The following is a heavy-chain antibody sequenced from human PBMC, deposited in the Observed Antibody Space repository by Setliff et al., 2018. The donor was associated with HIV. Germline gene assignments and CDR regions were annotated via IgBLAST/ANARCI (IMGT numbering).Heavy chain of an antibody. CDR2: INPNSGNT. D-gene: IGHD6-19*01. CDR3: ARKYTGGPLDY. CDR1: GYTFTSNYD. Sequence: ASVKVSCKASGYTFTSNYDVNWVRLAAGQGLEWLGWINPNSGNTGYAQKLQGRVTMTTDTSTSTAYMELRSLRSDDTAMYYCARKYTGGPLDYWGQGTLVTVSS. V-gene: IGHV1-8*01. J-gene: IGHJ4*02.